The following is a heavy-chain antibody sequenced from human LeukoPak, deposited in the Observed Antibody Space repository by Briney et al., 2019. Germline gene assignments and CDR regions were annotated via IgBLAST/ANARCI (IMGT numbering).Heavy chain of an antibody. D-gene: IGHD3-10*01. CDR1: GFTFSSYG. V-gene: IGHV3-30*02. CDR2: IRYDGSNK. Sequence: GGSLRLSCAASGFTFSSYGMHWVRQAPGKGLEWVAFIRYDGSNKYYADSVKGRFTISRDNSKNTLYLQMNSLRAEDTAVYYCAKDRGNHYYYYYMDVWGKGTTVTISS. CDR3: AKDRGNHYYYYYMDV. J-gene: IGHJ6*03.